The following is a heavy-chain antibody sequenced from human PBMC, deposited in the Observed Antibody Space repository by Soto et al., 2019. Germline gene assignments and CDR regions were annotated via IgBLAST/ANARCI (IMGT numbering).Heavy chain of an antibody. CDR1: GGSISTGRYH. CDR3: ARRTPLYASDISRFDP. D-gene: IGHD3-10*01. Sequence: TVSGGSISTGRYHWAWIRQPPGKGLEWMGTMDYSGSTNYNPSLKSRVTISVDTSKNQFSLKLTSVTAADTAVYYCARRTPLYASDISRFDPWGQGALVTVSS. V-gene: IGHV4-39*01. CDR2: MDYSGST. J-gene: IGHJ5*02.